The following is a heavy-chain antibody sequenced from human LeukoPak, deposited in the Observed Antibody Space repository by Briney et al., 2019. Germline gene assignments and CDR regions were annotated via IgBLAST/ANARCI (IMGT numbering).Heavy chain of an antibody. CDR2: ISGSGGST. V-gene: IGHV3-23*01. CDR1: GFTFSSYA. D-gene: IGHD5-18*01. Sequence: PGGSLRLSCAASGFTFSSYAMSWVRQAPGKGLEWVSAISGSGGSTYYADSVKGRFTISRDNSKNTLYLQMNSLRAEDTAVYYCAKDWVRPPRRGYSYGPYFDYWGQGTLVTVSS. J-gene: IGHJ4*02. CDR3: AKDWVRPPRRGYSYGPYFDY.